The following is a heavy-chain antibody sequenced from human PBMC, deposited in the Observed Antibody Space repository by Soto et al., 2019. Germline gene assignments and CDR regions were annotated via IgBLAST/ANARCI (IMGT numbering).Heavy chain of an antibody. J-gene: IGHJ6*03. D-gene: IGHD3-9*01. CDR2: INHSGST. V-gene: IGHV4-34*01. CDR1: GGSFSGYY. Sequence: SETLSLTCAVYGGSFSGYYWSWIRQPPGKGLEWIGEINHSGSTNYNPSLKSRVTISVDTSKNQFSLKLSSVTAADTAVYYCARGTPGDYDILTGSDPPFYYYYMDVWGKGTTVTVSS. CDR3: ARGTPGDYDILTGSDPPFYYYYMDV.